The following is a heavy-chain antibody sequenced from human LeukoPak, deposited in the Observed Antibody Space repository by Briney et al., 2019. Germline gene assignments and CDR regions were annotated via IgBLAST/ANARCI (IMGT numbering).Heavy chain of an antibody. CDR1: GFTFTSHT. D-gene: IGHD1-26*01. V-gene: IGHV3-21*01. J-gene: IGHJ4*02. Sequence: PGGSLRLSCAASGFTFTSHTRTWVRQAPGKGLEWVSLISSSSKDISYADSVKGRFTISRDNAKNSLYLQMNSLRAEDTAVYYCARDGQVGATIFWDYWGQGTLVTVSS. CDR3: ARDGQVGATIFWDY. CDR2: ISSSSKDI.